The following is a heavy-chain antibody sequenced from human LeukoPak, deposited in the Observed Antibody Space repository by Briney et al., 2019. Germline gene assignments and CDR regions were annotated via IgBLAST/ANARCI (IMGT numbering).Heavy chain of an antibody. Sequence: PGGSLRLSCAASGFTFSSYAMHWVRQAPGKGLEYVSAISSNGGSTYYANSVKGRFTISRDNSKNTLYLQMGSLRAEDMAVYYCARMPLGIAAAGSDYWGQGTLVTVSS. CDR3: ARMPLGIAAAGSDY. V-gene: IGHV3-64*01. J-gene: IGHJ4*02. D-gene: IGHD6-13*01. CDR2: ISSNGGST. CDR1: GFTFSSYA.